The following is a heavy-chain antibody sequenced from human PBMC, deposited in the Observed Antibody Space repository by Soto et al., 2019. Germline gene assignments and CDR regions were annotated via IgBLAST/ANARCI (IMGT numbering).Heavy chain of an antibody. CDR2: ISTNGRNI. CDR1: GFIFSYYY. D-gene: IGHD2-15*01. CDR3: ARLPPPSCSGGSCSPY. V-gene: IGHV3-11*01. J-gene: IGHJ4*02. Sequence: AGGSLRLSCVASGFIFSYYYMSWSRQTPGRGLEWASYISTNGRNIYYADSVKGRFTISRDNTKNSLYLQMNSLRAEDTAVYYCARLPPPSCSGGSCSPYWGQGTLVTVSS.